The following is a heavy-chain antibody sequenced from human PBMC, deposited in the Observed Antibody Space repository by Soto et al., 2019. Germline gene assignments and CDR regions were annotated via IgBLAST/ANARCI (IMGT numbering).Heavy chain of an antibody. J-gene: IGHJ4*02. CDR1: GFTFDDYA. CDR3: VKDSAGSCGTFYLDY. CDR2: ISWKSGRI. D-gene: IGHD2-15*01. V-gene: IGHV3-9*01. Sequence: EVQLVESGGGLVQPGRSLRLSCAASGFTFDDYAMHWVRQVPGKGLEWVSGISWKSGRIGYADSVKGLFTISRDSAKNSLFLQMSSLRVEDTALYYCVKDSAGSCGTFYLDYWGQGALVTVSA.